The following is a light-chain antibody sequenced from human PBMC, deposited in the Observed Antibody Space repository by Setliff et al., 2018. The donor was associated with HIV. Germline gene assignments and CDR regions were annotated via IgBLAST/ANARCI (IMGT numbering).Light chain of an antibody. CDR3: CSNTGSNTYV. CDR2: QAT. V-gene: IGLV2-23*01. J-gene: IGLJ1*01. Sequence: QSALAQPASVSGSPGPSITISCTGTSSDIGRYNLVSWYQQYPGKAPKLMIYQATKRPSGVSNRFSGSKSGNTASLTISGLQAEDGADYYCCSNTGSNTYVFGSGTKVTVL. CDR1: SSDIGRYNL.